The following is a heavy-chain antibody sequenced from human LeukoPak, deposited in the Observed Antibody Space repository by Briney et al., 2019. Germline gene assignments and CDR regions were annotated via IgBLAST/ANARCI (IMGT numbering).Heavy chain of an antibody. Sequence: ASVKVSCKVSGYTLTELSMHWVRQAPGKGLEWMGGFDPEDGETIYAQKFQGRVTMTPDTSTDTAYMELSSLRSEDTAVYYCETVVAGPFDYWGQGTLVTVSS. D-gene: IGHD6-19*01. CDR2: FDPEDGET. J-gene: IGHJ4*02. V-gene: IGHV1-24*01. CDR3: ETVVAGPFDY. CDR1: GYTLTELS.